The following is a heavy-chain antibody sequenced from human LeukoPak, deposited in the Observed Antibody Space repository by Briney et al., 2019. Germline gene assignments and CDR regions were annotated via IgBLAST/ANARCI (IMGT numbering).Heavy chain of an antibody. CDR3: ARGSKITYYPRQFDS. Sequence: PSETLSLTCTVSGGSISSSSYYWGWIRQPPGKGLEWIGSIYYSGSTYYNPSLKSRVTISVDTSKNQFSLKLSSVTAADTAVYYCARGSKITYYPRQFDSWGQGSLVTVSS. CDR1: GGSISSSSYY. CDR2: IYYSGST. D-gene: IGHD2-21*01. J-gene: IGHJ4*02. V-gene: IGHV4-39*07.